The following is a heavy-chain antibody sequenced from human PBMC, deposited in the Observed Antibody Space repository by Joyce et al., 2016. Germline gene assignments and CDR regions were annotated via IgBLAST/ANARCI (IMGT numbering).Heavy chain of an antibody. V-gene: IGHV1-46*01. CDR2: INPSGGRT. Sequence: QVRLVQSGPEVKKPGASVKVSCKTSGYSFTGHYMHWVRQAPRQRLEWMGVINPSGGRTDYAPKFRGRVTMTRDTSTSTVHMELNRLRSEDTAVYYCARGGDWDYDAFNMWGQGTMVIVSS. D-gene: IGHD1-26*01. J-gene: IGHJ3*02. CDR3: ARGGDWDYDAFNM. CDR1: GYSFTGHY.